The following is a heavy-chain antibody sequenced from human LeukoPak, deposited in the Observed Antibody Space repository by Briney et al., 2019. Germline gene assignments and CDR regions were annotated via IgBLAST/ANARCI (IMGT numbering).Heavy chain of an antibody. CDR1: GFTFSSYA. V-gene: IGHV3-30-3*01. CDR2: ISYDGSNK. J-gene: IGHJ4*02. Sequence: GGSLRLSCAASGFTFSSYAMHWVRQAPGKGPEWVAVISYDGSNKYYADSVKGRFTISRDNSKNTLYLQMNSLRAEDTAVYYCARSLHSSGYYDYWGQGTLVTVSS. CDR3: ARSLHSSGYYDY. D-gene: IGHD3-22*01.